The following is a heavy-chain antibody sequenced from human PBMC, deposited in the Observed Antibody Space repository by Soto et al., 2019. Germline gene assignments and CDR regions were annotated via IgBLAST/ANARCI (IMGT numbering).Heavy chain of an antibody. CDR1: GFTFTSSS. J-gene: IGHJ4*02. CDR3: AADRSSSSSY. V-gene: IGHV1-58*01. CDR2: IVVGSGNT. D-gene: IGHD6-13*01. Sequence: GGSGKVSCKASGFTFTSSSVQWGRQARGQRLEWIGWIVVGSGNTNYAQKFQERVTITRDMSTSTAYMELSSLRSEDTAVYYCAADRSSSSSYWGQGTLVTVSS.